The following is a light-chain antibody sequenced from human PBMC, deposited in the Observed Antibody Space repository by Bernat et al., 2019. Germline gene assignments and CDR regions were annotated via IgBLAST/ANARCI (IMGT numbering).Light chain of an antibody. CDR3: PSYDDRQQWR. CDR2: EEK. V-gene: IGLV6-57*01. CDR1: SGSVAPKY. Sequence: NFMLTQPHSVSESPGKTVTISCTRSSGSVAPKYVHWYQKRPGSSPTMVIYEEKQRPSGGPDPFSVSIDKSSNSATLTSSGLKTDDEADYYCPSYDDRQQWRFGGGTQLTVL. J-gene: IGLJ2*01.